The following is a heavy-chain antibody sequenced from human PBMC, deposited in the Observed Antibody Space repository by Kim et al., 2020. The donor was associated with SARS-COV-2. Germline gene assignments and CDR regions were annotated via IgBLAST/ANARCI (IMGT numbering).Heavy chain of an antibody. CDR3: AREDAVAAYYYYGMYV. CDR1: GYTFTSYA. Sequence: ASVKVSCKASGYTFTSYAMNWVRQAPGQGLEWMGWINTNTGNPTYAQGFTGRFVFSLDTSVSTAYLQISSLKAEDTAVYYCAREDAVAAYYYYGMYVWGQGTTVTVSS. CDR2: INTNTGNP. D-gene: IGHD6-19*01. J-gene: IGHJ6*02. V-gene: IGHV7-4-1*02.